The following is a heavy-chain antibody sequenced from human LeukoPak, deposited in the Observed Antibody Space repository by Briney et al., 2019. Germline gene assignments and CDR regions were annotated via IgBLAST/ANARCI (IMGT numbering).Heavy chain of an antibody. J-gene: IGHJ4*02. D-gene: IGHD3-16*02. Sequence: ASVKVSCKASGFPFTGYYMHWVRQAPGLGLEWMGWINPNSGGTNYAQKFQGRVTMTRDTSSSTAYMELSSLRSDDTAVYYCARDWRYYDNIWGSYRHFHCWGQGTLVTVSS. CDR1: GFPFTGYY. V-gene: IGHV1-2*02. CDR2: INPNSGGT. CDR3: ARDWRYYDNIWGSYRHFHC.